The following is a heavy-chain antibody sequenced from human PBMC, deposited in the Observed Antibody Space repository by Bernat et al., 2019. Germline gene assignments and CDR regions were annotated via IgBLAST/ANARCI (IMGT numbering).Heavy chain of an antibody. J-gene: IGHJ1*01. V-gene: IGHV3-23*01. CDR3: EKQLTKVNLSQH. CDR1: GFTFSSYA. Sequence: EVQLLESGGGLVQPGGSLRLSCAASGFTFSSYAMSWVRQAPGKGLEWVSAISGSGGSTYYADSVKGRFTISRDNSKNTLYLQMNSLRGEDTAVYYCEKQLTKVNLSQHWGQGTLVTVSS. D-gene: IGHD4-17*01. CDR2: ISGSGGST.